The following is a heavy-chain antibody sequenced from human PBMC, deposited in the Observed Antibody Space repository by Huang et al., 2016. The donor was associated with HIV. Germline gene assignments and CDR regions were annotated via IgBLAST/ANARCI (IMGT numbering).Heavy chain of an antibody. J-gene: IGHJ5*02. CDR2: VSDSGPT. CDR1: GDSVSSHS. V-gene: IGHV4-59*02. D-gene: IGHD6-19*01. Sequence: QVRLQESGPGLVKPSETLSLSCTVSGDSVSSHSWGWIRPPLGKGLEWIGTVSDSGPTKYHPRLKSRITISVDTSKYGFSLNITSVSAADTAMYFCVRDQGRLAVGGIDNWFDPWGQGALVTVSS. CDR3: VRDQGRLAVGGIDNWFDP.